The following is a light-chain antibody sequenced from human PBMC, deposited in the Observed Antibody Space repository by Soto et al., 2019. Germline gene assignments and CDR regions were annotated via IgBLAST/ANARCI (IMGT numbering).Light chain of an antibody. Sequence: EAVLPQSQGTLSLSSTAGATLSCRVCQSVSSSYLAWYQQDPGQAPRLLIYGASSRATGRPDRFRGSGSGTDFTLTISRLEPEDLAGYYCQQYGSSPKTFGRGTKVDIK. CDR1: QSVSSSY. CDR3: QQYGSSPKT. J-gene: IGKJ1*01. V-gene: IGKV3-20*01. CDR2: GAS.